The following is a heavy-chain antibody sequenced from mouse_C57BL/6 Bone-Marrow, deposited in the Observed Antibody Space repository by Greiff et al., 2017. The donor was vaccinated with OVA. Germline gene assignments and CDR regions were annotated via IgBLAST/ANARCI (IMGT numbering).Heavy chain of an antibody. CDR1: GFSLTSYG. V-gene: IGHV2-6-1*01. Sequence: QVQLKESGPGLVAPSQSLSITCTVSGFSLTSYGVHWVRQPPGKGLEWLVVLWSDGSTTYNSALKSRLSISKDNSKSQVFLKMNSLQTDDTAMYYCARHRGTTVDWYFDVWGTGTTVTVSS. CDR2: LWSDGST. D-gene: IGHD1-1*01. J-gene: IGHJ1*03. CDR3: ARHRGTTVDWYFDV.